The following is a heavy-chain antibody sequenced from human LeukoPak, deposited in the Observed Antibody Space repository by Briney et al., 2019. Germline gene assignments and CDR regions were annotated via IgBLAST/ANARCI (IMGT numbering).Heavy chain of an antibody. CDR1: GGSISSYY. J-gene: IGHJ4*02. V-gene: IGHV4-59*08. Sequence: SETLSLTCTVSGGSISSYYWSWIRQPPGKGLEWIGYIYYSGSTNYNPSLKSRVTISVDTSKNHFSLKRSSVTAADTAVYYCARLVVVVAATGRWYYFDYWGQGTLVTVFS. CDR3: ARLVVVVAATGRWYYFDY. D-gene: IGHD2-15*01. CDR2: IYYSGST.